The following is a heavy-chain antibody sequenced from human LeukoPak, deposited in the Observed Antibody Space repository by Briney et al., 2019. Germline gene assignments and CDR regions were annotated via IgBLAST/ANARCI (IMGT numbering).Heavy chain of an antibody. CDR2: INTNTGNP. Sequence: ASVKVSCKASGYTLTSYYMHWVRQAPGQGLEWMGWINTNTGNPTYAQGFTGRFVFSLDTSVSTAYLQISSLKAEDTAVYYCARDLLNFDYWGQGTLVTVSS. CDR1: GYTLTSYY. D-gene: IGHD2-15*01. V-gene: IGHV7-4-1*02. J-gene: IGHJ4*02. CDR3: ARDLLNFDY.